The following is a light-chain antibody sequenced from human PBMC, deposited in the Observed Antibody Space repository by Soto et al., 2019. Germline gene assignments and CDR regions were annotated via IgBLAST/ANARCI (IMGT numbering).Light chain of an antibody. V-gene: IGLV3-21*02. CDR2: DDS. CDR1: NIRGYS. Sequence: SYELTQPPSVSVAPGQTAKIACGGDNIRGYSVHWYLQKSGQAPVLVVYDDSDRTAGIPERFSGSNSGNMATLSISRVEAGDEAEYYCQVWDSRGDRPVFGGGTMLTVL. CDR3: QVWDSRGDRPV. J-gene: IGLJ2*01.